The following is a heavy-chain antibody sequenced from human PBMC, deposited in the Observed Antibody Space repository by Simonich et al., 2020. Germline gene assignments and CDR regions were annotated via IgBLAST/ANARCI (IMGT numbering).Heavy chain of an antibody. V-gene: IGHV3-9*01. CDR1: GFTFDDYA. D-gene: IGHD2-8*01. CDR3: AKDGGYCTNGVCYYFDY. Sequence: EVQLVESGGGLVQPGRSLRLSCAASGFTFDDYAMHWFRQAPGKGLEGVLGISWNSGSIGYADSVKGRFTISRDNAKNSLYLQMNSLRAEDTALYYCAKDGGYCTNGVCYYFDYWGQGTLVTVSS. CDR2: ISWNSGSI. J-gene: IGHJ4*02.